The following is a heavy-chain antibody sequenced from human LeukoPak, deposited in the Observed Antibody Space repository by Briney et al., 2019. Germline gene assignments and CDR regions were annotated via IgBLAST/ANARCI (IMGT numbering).Heavy chain of an antibody. CDR3: AKDHGASSGYSYGYTPYYFDY. Sequence: GRSLSLSCAASGFTFSSYGMHWVRQAPGKGLEWVAVISYDGSNKYYADSVKGRFTISRDNSKNTLYLQMNSLRAEDTAVYYCAKDHGASSGYSYGYTPYYFDYWGQGTLVTVSS. V-gene: IGHV3-30*18. J-gene: IGHJ4*02. D-gene: IGHD5-18*01. CDR2: ISYDGSNK. CDR1: GFTFSSYG.